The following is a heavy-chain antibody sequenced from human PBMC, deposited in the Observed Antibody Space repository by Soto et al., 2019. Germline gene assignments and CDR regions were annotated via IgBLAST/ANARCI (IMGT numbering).Heavy chain of an antibody. V-gene: IGHV3-74*01. CDR1: GFTFSSYW. CDR2: INSDGSTT. CDR3: AKQFDY. J-gene: IGHJ4*02. Sequence: EVQLVESGGGLVQPGGSLRLSCVASGFTFSSYWMHWVRQAPGKGLVWVSRINSDGSTTGYADSVKGRFTISRDNAKNTLYLQMNSLRAEDMAVYYCAKQFDYWGQGTLVTVSS.